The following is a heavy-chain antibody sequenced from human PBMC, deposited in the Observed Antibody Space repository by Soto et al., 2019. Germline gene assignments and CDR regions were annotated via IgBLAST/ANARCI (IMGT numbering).Heavy chain of an antibody. CDR3: ARMDIVATGVDY. Sequence: PGESLKISCKGSGYSFTSNWIGWVLQIPGEGLEWVGIIYPIDSGTRYSPSFQGQVTISVDRSITTAYLQWSSLKASDTAIYYCARMDIVATGVDYWGQGTLVT. CDR2: IYPIDSGT. J-gene: IGHJ4*02. D-gene: IGHD5-12*01. V-gene: IGHV5-51*01. CDR1: GYSFTSNW.